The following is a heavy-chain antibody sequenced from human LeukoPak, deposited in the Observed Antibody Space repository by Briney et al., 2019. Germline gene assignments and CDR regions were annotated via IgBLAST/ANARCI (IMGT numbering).Heavy chain of an antibody. D-gene: IGHD3-16*01. CDR2: IKYDGSST. CDR3: TRRGAASDAFDI. Sequence: GGSLRLSCAASGFTFSSYWMHWVRQAPGKGLVWVSRIKYDGSSTNYADSVKGRFTISRDNAKNTLYLQMNSLRAEDAAVYYCTRRGAASDAFDIWGQGTMVTVSS. CDR1: GFTFSSYW. V-gene: IGHV3-74*01. J-gene: IGHJ3*02.